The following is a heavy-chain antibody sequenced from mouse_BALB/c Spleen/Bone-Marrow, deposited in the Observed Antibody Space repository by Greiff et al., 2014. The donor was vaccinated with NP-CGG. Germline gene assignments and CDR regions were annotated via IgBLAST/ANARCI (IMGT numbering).Heavy chain of an antibody. CDR2: IYPYNGGT. CDR1: GYTFNDYN. Sequence: VQLQQSGPELVKPGASVKISCKASGYTFNDYNMHWVKQSHGKSLEWIGYIYPYNGGTGYNQKFKSKATLTVDNSSRTAYMELRSLTSEDSAVYYCARFRYDWYFDVWGAGTTVTVSS. D-gene: IGHD2-14*01. CDR3: ARFRYDWYFDV. V-gene: IGHV1S29*02. J-gene: IGHJ1*01.